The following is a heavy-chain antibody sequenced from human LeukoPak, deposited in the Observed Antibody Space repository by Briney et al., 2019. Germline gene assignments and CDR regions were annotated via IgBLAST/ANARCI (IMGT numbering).Heavy chain of an antibody. CDR1: GGSISSYY. D-gene: IGHD2-15*01. V-gene: IGHV4-59*01. CDR3: ARAATLDY. CDR2: IYYSGST. J-gene: IGHJ4*02. Sequence: SETLSLTCTVTGGSISSYYWSWSRQPPGKGLEWIAYIYYSGSTSHNPSLKSRVTISVDTSKNQFSLKLSSVTAADTAVYYCARAATLDYWGQGTLVTVSS.